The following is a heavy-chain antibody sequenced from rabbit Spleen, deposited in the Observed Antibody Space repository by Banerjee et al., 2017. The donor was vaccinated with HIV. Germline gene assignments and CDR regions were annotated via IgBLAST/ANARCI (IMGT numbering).Heavy chain of an antibody. V-gene: IGHV1S40*01. Sequence: QSLEESGGDLVKPGASLTLTCTASGFSFSSSYYMCWVRQAPGKGLEWIACIYAGSSGSTYYASWAKGRFTISKTSSTTVTLQMTSLTAADTATYFCARDTATSFSSYGMDLWGPGTLVTVS. CDR1: GFSFSSSYY. J-gene: IGHJ6*01. D-gene: IGHD1-1*01. CDR2: IYAGSSGST. CDR3: ARDTATSFSSYGMDL.